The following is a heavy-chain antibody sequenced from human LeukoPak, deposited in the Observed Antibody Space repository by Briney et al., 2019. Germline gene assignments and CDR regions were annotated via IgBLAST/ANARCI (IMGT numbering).Heavy chain of an antibody. D-gene: IGHD1-1*01. V-gene: IGHV4-59*01. CDR3: ARGGWYKGYFQH. CDR1: GGSISSYY. J-gene: IGHJ1*01. Sequence: SETLSLTCTVSGGSISSYYWSWIRQPPGKGLEWIGYIYYSGSTNYNPSLKSRVTISVDTSKNQFSQKLSSVTAADTAVYYSARGGWYKGYFQHWGQGTLVTVSS. CDR2: IYYSGST.